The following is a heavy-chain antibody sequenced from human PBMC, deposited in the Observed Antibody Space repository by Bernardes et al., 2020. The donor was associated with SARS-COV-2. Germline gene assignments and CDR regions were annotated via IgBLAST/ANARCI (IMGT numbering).Heavy chain of an antibody. J-gene: IGHJ4*02. D-gene: IGHD1-26*01. CDR1: GFTFRNYA. CDR3: AKYGLIVGNTEYFDY. Sequence: GGSLRLSRAASGFTFRNYAMAWVRQAPGKGLEWVSGITDNGFTTYYGGSAEGRFTISRDNFKNTVYLQLDSLRAEDTAIYFCAKYGLIVGNTEYFDYWGQGTLVTVPS. V-gene: IGHV3-23*01. CDR2: ITDNGFTT.